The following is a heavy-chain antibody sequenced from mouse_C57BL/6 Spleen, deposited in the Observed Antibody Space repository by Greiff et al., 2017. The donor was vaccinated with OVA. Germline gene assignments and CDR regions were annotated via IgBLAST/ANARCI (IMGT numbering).Heavy chain of an antibody. Sequence: VQLQQPGAELVKPGASVKVSCKASGYTFTSYWMHWVKQRPGQGLEWIGRIHPSDSDTNYNQKFKGKATLTVDKSSSTAYMQLSSLTSEDSAGYYCAILCYDYDPFAYWGQGTLVTVSA. V-gene: IGHV1-74*01. CDR1: GYTFTSYW. D-gene: IGHD2-4*01. CDR2: IHPSDSDT. CDR3: AILCYDYDPFAY. J-gene: IGHJ3*01.